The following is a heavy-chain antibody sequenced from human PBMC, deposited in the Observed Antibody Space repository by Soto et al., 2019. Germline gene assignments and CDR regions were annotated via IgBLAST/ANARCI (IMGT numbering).Heavy chain of an antibody. V-gene: IGHV1-18*01. CDR3: ARVGSAFDY. Sequence: QVQLLQSGAEVKKPGASVKVSCKSSDYTFSNYGITWARQAPGQGLEWMGWISAYNGDTNYAQNLQDRVTMTTDTSTSTASMELRSLRSDETAVYYCARVGSAFDYWGQGTLVTVSS. CDR2: ISAYNGDT. D-gene: IGHD1-26*01. J-gene: IGHJ4*02. CDR1: DYTFSNYG.